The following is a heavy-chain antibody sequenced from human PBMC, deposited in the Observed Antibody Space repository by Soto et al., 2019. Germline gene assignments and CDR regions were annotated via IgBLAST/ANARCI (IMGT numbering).Heavy chain of an antibody. CDR2: IKQDGSEK. CDR1: GFTFSSYW. CDR3: ARGSSGWYHYYYGMDV. V-gene: IGHV3-7*01. J-gene: IGHJ6*02. Sequence: SGGSLRLSCAASGFTFSSYWMSWVRQAPGKGLEWVANIKQDGSEKYYVDSVKGRFTISRDNAKNSLYLQMNSLRAEDTAVYYCARGSSGWYHYYYGMDVWGQGTTVTVS. D-gene: IGHD6-19*01.